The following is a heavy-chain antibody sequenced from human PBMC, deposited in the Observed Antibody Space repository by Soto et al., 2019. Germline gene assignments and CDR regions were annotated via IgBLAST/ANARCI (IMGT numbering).Heavy chain of an antibody. D-gene: IGHD2-2*01. V-gene: IGHV1-18*01. CDR2: ISAYNGNT. Sequence: GASVKVSCKASGYTFTSYGISWVRQAPGQGLEWMGWISAYNGNTNYAQKLQGRVTMTTDTSTSTAYMELRSLRSEDTAVYYCARAYCSSTSRYAFDDWGQGTRVTVAS. CDR1: GYTFTSYG. CDR3: ARAYCSSTSRYAFDD. J-gene: IGHJ4*02.